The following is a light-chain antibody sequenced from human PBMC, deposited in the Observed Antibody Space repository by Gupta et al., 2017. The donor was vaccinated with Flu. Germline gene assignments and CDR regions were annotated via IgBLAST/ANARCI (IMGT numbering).Light chain of an antibody. CDR1: ALPKKY. Sequence: SYELTQPLSVSVSPGQTARITCSGDALPKKYAYWYQQRSGQAPVLVIYEDFKRPSGIPERFSGSSSGTTATLTIRGAQVEDEGDYYCFSTDISGNQRVFGGGTKLTVL. V-gene: IGLV3-10*01. J-gene: IGLJ2*01. CDR3: FSTDISGNQRV. CDR2: EDF.